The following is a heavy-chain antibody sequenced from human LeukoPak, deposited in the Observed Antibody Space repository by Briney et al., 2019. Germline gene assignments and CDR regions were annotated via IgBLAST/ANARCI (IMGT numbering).Heavy chain of an antibody. J-gene: IGHJ4*02. CDR1: GFTFSSYA. D-gene: IGHD3-22*01. V-gene: IGHV3-23*01. Sequence: PGGSLRLSCAASGFTFSSYAMSWVRQAPGKGLEWVSAISGSGGSTYYADSVKGRFTISRDNSKNTLYLQMNSLRAEDTAVYYCAKISRLLRITMIVGAFDYWGQGTLVTVSS. CDR2: ISGSGGST. CDR3: AKISRLLRITMIVGAFDY.